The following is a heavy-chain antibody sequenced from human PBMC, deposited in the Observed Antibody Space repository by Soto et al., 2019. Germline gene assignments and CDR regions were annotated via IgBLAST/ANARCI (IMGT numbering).Heavy chain of an antibody. J-gene: IGHJ4*02. D-gene: IGHD2-8*02. CDR1: GGSFSVYY. CDR3: ARDKXTGLFDY. CDR2: INHSGST. V-gene: IGHV4-34*01. Sequence: PSETLSLTCAVYGGSFSVYYWSWIRQPPGKGLEWIGEINHSGSTNYNPSLKSRVTISVDTSKNQFSLKLSSVTAADTAVYYCARDKXTGLFDYWGQGTLVTVSS.